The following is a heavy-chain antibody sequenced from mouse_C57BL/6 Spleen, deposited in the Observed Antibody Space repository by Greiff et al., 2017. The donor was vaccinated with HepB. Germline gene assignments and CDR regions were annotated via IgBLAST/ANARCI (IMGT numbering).Heavy chain of an antibody. CDR2: INPNNGGT. CDR1: GYTFTDYY. J-gene: IGHJ3*01. D-gene: IGHD2-5*01. V-gene: IGHV1-26*01. CDR3: ARGYSNSY. Sequence: EVQLQQSGPELVKPGASVKISCKASGYTFTDYYMNWVKQSHGKSLEWIGDINPNNGGTSYNQKFKGKATLTVDKSSSTAYMELRSLTSEDSAVYYCARGYSNSYWGQGTLVTVSA.